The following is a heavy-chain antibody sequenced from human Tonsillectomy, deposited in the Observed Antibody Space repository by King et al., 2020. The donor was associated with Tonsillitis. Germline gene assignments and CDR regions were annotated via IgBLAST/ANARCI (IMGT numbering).Heavy chain of an antibody. V-gene: IGHV2-26*01. CDR2: IFSNDEK. Sequence: TLKESGPVLVKPTETLTLTCTVSGFSLSNARMGVSWILQPPGKALEWLAHIFSNDEKSYSTSLKSRLTLSKAPSKSQVVLTMTNMDPVDTATYYCARSGYNWNEFGNWGQGTLVTVSS. CDR1: GFSLSNARMG. CDR3: ARSGYNWNEFGN. J-gene: IGHJ4*02. D-gene: IGHD1-1*01.